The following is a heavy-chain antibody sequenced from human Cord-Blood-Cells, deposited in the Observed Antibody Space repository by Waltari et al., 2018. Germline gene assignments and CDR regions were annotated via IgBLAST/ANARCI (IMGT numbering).Heavy chain of an antibody. V-gene: IGHV1-69*01. CDR2: IIPIFGTA. D-gene: IGHD6-6*01. Sequence: QVQLVQSGAEVKKPGSSVKVSCKASGGTFSSYAISWVRPAAGQGLEWMGGIIPIFGTANYAQKFQGRVTITADESTSTAYMELSSLRSEDTAVYYCAREPRVGELFGSSYYFDYWGQGTLVTVSS. CDR1: GGTFSSYA. CDR3: AREPRVGELFGSSYYFDY. J-gene: IGHJ4*02.